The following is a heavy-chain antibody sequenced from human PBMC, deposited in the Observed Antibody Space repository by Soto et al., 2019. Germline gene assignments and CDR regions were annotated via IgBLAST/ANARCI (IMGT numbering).Heavy chain of an antibody. Sequence: EVQLVESGGGLVKPGGSLRLSCAASGFTFSSYSMNWVRQAPGKGLEWVSSISSSSSYIYYADSVKGRFTISRDNGKNSLYLQMNSLRAEYTAVYYCAGNYGSGSFYYYYYGMDVWGQGTTVTVAS. D-gene: IGHD3-10*01. V-gene: IGHV3-21*01. CDR1: GFTFSSYS. CDR3: AGNYGSGSFYYYYYGMDV. CDR2: ISSSSSYI. J-gene: IGHJ6*02.